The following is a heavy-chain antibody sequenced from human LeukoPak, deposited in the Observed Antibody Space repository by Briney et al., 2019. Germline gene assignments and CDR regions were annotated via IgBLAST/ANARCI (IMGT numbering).Heavy chain of an antibody. Sequence: GASVNVSFKASGYTFTVYYMHLRRQAPGQGLEWMGWINPNSGGTNYAQKFQGRVTMTSDTSISTAYIDLIKLMTDDTTVDYCSRVDRGLYSSGWYGGYWGQGTLVTVYS. D-gene: IGHD6-19*01. CDR3: SRVDRGLYSSGWYGGY. V-gene: IGHV1-2*02. CDR2: INPNSGGT. CDR1: GYTFTVYY. J-gene: IGHJ4*02.